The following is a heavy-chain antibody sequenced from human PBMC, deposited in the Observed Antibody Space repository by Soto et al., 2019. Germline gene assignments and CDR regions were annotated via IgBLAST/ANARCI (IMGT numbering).Heavy chain of an antibody. CDR1: GGTFSSYA. CDR3: ARRVVILNYYYGMDV. V-gene: IGHV1-69*13. D-gene: IGHD3-9*01. Sequence: SVKVSCKASGGTFSSYAISWVRQAPGQGLEWMGGIIPIFGTANYAQRFQGRVTITADESTSTAYMELSSLRSEDTAVYYCARRVVILNYYYGMDVWGQGTTVTVSS. CDR2: IIPIFGTA. J-gene: IGHJ6*02.